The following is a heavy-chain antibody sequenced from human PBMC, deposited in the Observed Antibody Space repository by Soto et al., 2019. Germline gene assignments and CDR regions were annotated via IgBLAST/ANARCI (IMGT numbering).Heavy chain of an antibody. Sequence: GSLRLSCAASGFTFSSYGMHWVRQAPGKGLEWVAVISYDGSNKYYADSVKGRFTISRDNSKNTLYLQMNSLRAEDTALYYCAKDSYGSGSYYKSLDYWGQGTLVTVSS. CDR3: AKDSYGSGSYYKSLDY. CDR1: GFTFSSYG. V-gene: IGHV3-30*18. CDR2: ISYDGSNK. D-gene: IGHD3-10*01. J-gene: IGHJ4*02.